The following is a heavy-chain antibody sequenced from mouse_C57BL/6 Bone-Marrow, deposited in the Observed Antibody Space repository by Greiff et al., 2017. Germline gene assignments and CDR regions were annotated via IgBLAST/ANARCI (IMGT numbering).Heavy chain of an antibody. CDR1: GYTFTSYW. V-gene: IGHV1-53*01. CDR2: INPNYGTT. Sequence: VQLQQPGTELVKPGASVKLSCKASGYTFTSYWMHWVKQRPGQGLEWIGNINPNYGTTSYNQKFKGKATLTVDQSSSTAYMQLNSLTSEDSAVYYCARGYGSSFDYWGQGTTLTVSS. J-gene: IGHJ2*01. D-gene: IGHD1-1*01. CDR3: ARGYGSSFDY.